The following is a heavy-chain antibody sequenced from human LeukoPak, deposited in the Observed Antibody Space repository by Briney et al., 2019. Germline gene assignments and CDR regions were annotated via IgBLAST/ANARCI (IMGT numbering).Heavy chain of an antibody. D-gene: IGHD2-15*01. CDR3: AKDGRGGVPRAFDI. J-gene: IGHJ3*02. V-gene: IGHV3-23*01. CDR1: GFTFSSYS. Sequence: GGTLRLSCAASGFTFSSYSMNWVRQAPGKGLEWVSSISINSGGTYYADSVKGRFTISRDNSKNTLYLQMNSLRAEDTAVYYCAKDGRGGVPRAFDIWGQGTMVTVSS. CDR2: ISINSGGT.